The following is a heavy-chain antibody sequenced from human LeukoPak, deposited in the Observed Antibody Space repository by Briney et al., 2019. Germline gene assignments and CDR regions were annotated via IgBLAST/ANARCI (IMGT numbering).Heavy chain of an antibody. CDR3: ARGAYGITFGGAHDY. V-gene: IGHV1-18*01. Sequence: ASVKVSCKASGYTFTSYGISWVRQAPGQGLEWMGWISAYNGNTNCAQKLQGRVTMTTDTSTSTAYMELRSLRSDDTAVYYCARGAYGITFGGAHDYWGQGTLVTVSS. CDR2: ISAYNGNT. J-gene: IGHJ4*02. D-gene: IGHD3-16*01. CDR1: GYTFTSYG.